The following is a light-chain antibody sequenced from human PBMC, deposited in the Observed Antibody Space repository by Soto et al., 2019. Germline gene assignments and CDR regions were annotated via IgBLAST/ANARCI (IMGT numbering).Light chain of an antibody. CDR1: SEDVGGYNY. V-gene: IGLV2-14*01. J-gene: IGLJ1*01. CDR2: EVT. Sequence: QSVLTHPASESRSNGQSITISCSRTSEDVGGYNYVSWYQHHPGKAPNLMIYEVTIRPSGLSTRFSGSKSGSTASLTISGLQAEDEADYYCSSYTSSNTLVFGTGTKVTV. CDR3: SSYTSSNTLV.